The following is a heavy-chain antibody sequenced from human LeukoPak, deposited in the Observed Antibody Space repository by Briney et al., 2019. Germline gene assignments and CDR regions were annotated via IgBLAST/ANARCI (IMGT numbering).Heavy chain of an antibody. Sequence: GGSLRLSCAASGFTFSSSSMNWVRQAPEKGLEWVSAISNNGGYTYYADSVQGRFTISRDNSKSTLCLQMNSLRAEDTAVYYCAKQLGYCSDGSCYFPYWGQGTLVTVSS. V-gene: IGHV3-23*01. CDR3: AKQLGYCSDGSCYFPY. D-gene: IGHD2-15*01. CDR2: ISNNGGYT. CDR1: GFTFSSSS. J-gene: IGHJ4*02.